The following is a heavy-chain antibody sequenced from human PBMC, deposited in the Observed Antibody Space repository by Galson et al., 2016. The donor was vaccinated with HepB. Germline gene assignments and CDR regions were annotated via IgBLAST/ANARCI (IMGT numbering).Heavy chain of an antibody. CDR1: GFTFSSYA. Sequence: SLRLSCAASGFTFSSYAMTWVRQAPGKGLEWVSTISGSGGSTHYADSVKGRFTISRDNSKNTLYVQMNSLRAEDTAVYYCAKGTTFGGVIDWFDPWGQGTLVTVSS. CDR2: ISGSGGST. J-gene: IGHJ5*02. V-gene: IGHV3-23*01. CDR3: AKGTTFGGVIDWFDP. D-gene: IGHD3-16*02.